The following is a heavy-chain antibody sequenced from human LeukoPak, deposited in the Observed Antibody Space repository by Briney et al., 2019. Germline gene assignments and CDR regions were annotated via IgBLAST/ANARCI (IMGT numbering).Heavy chain of an antibody. CDR1: GFTFSSYA. CDR3: ASAGSSSRVGQNY. CDR2: ISGSGGST. J-gene: IGHJ4*02. D-gene: IGHD4-23*01. Sequence: PGGSLRLSCAASGFTFSSYAMSWVRQAPGKGLEWVSAISGSGGSTYYADSVKGRFTISRDNSKNTLYLQMNSLRAEDTAVYYCASAGSSSRVGQNYWGQGTLVTVSS. V-gene: IGHV3-23*01.